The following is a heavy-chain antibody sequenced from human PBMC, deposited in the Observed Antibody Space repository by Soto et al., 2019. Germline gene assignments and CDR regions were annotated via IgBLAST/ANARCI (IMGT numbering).Heavy chain of an antibody. CDR1: GYTFTSYA. Sequence: QVLLVQSGAEVKKPGASVKVSCKASGYTFTSYAMHWVRQAPGQRLEWMGWINAGNGNTKYSQKFQGRVTITRDTSASTAYMELSSLRSEDTAVYYCARAHSGSYDGDEYFQHWGQGTLVTVSS. CDR2: INAGNGNT. V-gene: IGHV1-3*01. J-gene: IGHJ1*01. D-gene: IGHD1-26*01. CDR3: ARAHSGSYDGDEYFQH.